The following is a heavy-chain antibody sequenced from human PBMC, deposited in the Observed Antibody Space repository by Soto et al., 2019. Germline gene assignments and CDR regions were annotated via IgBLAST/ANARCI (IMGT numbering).Heavy chain of an antibody. CDR2: INPSGGST. V-gene: IGHV1-46*01. D-gene: IGHD3-16*01. J-gene: IGHJ3*01. CDR3: ARDRGRSLMDYVFDV. CDR1: GYTFTIYY. Sequence: ASVKVSCKASGYTFTIYYMHWVRQAPGQGLEWMGIINPSGGSTSYAQKFQGRVTMTRDTSTSTVYMELSSLRSEDTAVYYCARDRGRSLMDYVFDVKGQGTMVSV.